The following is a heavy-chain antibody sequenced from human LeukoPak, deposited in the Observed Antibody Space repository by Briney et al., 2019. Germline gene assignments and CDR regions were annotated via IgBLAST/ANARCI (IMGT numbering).Heavy chain of an antibody. J-gene: IGHJ4*02. CDR3: ARAGNRVVTARTLDY. CDR1: GFRFSTYS. D-gene: IGHD2-21*02. Sequence: GRSSRICCAACGFRFSTYSTWLGRQPPGRRLWCVSDISRSSTTKNYAHSVKVRFTISRDNVRKSLSLQVSSLRAEDTAVYYCARAGNRVVTARTLDYWGQGTQVTVSS. CDR2: ISRSSTTK. V-gene: IGHV3-48*01.